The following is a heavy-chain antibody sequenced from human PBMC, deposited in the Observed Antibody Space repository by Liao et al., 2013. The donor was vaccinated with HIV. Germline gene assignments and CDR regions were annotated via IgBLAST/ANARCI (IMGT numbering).Heavy chain of an antibody. CDR2: YNHSGST. V-gene: IGHV4-34*01. Sequence: QVQLQQWGAGLLKPSETLSLTCAVYGGSFSGYYWSWIRQPPGKGRGVDWGKYNHSGSTNYNPSLKSRVTMSVDTSKNQFSLKLTSVTAADTAVYYCARGPTLAYCGGDCYDYFDYWGQGTLVTVSS. CDR3: ARGPTLAYCGGDCYDYFDY. J-gene: IGHJ4*02. D-gene: IGHD2-21*01. CDR1: GGSFSGYY.